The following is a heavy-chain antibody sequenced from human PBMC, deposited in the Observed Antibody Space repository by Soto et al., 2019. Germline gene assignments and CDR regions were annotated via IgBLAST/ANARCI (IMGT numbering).Heavy chain of an antibody. V-gene: IGHV3-30*04. Sequence: GGSLRLSCAASGFTFSNYAMHWVRQAPGKGLEWVAVISFDGRNKYYADSVKGRFTISSDNSKNTLYLQMNSLRAEDKAMYYCARPFEWELSRHDAFDIWGQGTMVTVSS. CDR2: ISFDGRNK. CDR1: GFTFSNYA. J-gene: IGHJ3*02. D-gene: IGHD1-26*01. CDR3: ARPFEWELSRHDAFDI.